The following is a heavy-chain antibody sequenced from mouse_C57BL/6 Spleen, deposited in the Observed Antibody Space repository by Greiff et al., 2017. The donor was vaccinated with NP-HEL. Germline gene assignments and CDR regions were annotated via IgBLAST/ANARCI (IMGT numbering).Heavy chain of an antibody. V-gene: IGHV1-55*01. CDR2: IYPGSGST. Sequence: VQLQQPGAELVKPGASVKMSCKASGYTFTSYWITWVKQRPGQGLEWIGDIYPGSGSTNYNEKFKSKATLTVDTSSSTAYMQLSSLTSEDSAVYYCARSYYYGSSSLDYWGQGTTLTVSS. CDR1: GYTFTSYW. J-gene: IGHJ2*01. D-gene: IGHD1-1*01. CDR3: ARSYYYGSSSLDY.